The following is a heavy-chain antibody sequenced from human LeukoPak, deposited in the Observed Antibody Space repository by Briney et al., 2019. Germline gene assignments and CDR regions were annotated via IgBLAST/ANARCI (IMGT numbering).Heavy chain of an antibody. V-gene: IGHV3-21*04. J-gene: IGHJ6*02. Sequence: PGGSLRLSCAASGFTFSSYSMNWVRQAPGKGLEWVSSISRSSSYRYYADSVKGRFTISRDNAENSLYLQMNSLRDEDTALYYCAKYVGQSGSNYYGLDVWGQGTAVTVSS. CDR3: AKYVGQSGSNYYGLDV. CDR1: GFTFSSYS. D-gene: IGHD1-26*01. CDR2: ISRSSSYR.